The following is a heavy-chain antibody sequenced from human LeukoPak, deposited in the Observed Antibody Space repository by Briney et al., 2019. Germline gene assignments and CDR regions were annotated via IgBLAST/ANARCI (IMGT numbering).Heavy chain of an antibody. D-gene: IGHD3-10*02. CDR1: GFTFSSYS. Sequence: GGSLRLSCAASGFTFSSYSMNWVRQAPGKGLEWVSSISSSSSHIYYADSVKGRFTISRDNAKNSLYLQMNSLRAGDTAVYYCAELGITMIGGVWGKGTTVTISS. CDR2: ISSSSSHI. V-gene: IGHV3-21*01. J-gene: IGHJ6*04. CDR3: AELGITMIGGV.